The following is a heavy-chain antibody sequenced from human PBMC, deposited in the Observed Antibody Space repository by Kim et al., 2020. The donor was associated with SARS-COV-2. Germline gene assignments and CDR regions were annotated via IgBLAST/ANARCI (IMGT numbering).Heavy chain of an antibody. CDR1: GFTFDDYA. CDR3: AKLTGPGLIYTVTKSVGAFDI. V-gene: IGHV3-9*01. CDR2: ISWNSGSI. Sequence: GGSLRLSCAASGFTFDDYAMHWVRQAPGKGLEWVSGISWNSGSIGYADSVKGRFTISRDNAKNSLYLQMNSLRAEDTALYYCAKLTGPGLIYTVTKSVGAFDIWGQGTMVTVSS. D-gene: IGHD4-17*01. J-gene: IGHJ3*02.